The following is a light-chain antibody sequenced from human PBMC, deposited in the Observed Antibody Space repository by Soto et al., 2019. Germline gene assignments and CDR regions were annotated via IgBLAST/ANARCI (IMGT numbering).Light chain of an antibody. V-gene: IGLV2-14*01. CDR2: AVN. Sequence: QSVLTQAAYVSGSPGQSITISCTGTSSDIGAYHYVSWYQQRPGKVPKVMIYAVNNRPSGISNRFSGSKSGNTASLTISGLQAEDEAVYYCNSYTNSDTVVFGGGTKLTVL. CDR1: SSDIGAYHY. J-gene: IGLJ2*01. CDR3: NSYTNSDTVV.